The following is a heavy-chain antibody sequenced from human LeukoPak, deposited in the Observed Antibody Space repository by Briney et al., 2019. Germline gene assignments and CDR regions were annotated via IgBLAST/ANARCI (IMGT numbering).Heavy chain of an antibody. J-gene: IGHJ4*02. Sequence: GASVKVSCKASGHTFTSYGISWVRQAPGQGLEWMGWISAYNGNTDYAQKLQGRVTMTTDTSTSTAYMELRSLRSDDTAVYYCARVLSMVRGAHSHLDYWGQGTLVTVSS. CDR3: ARVLSMVRGAHSHLDY. CDR1: GHTFTSYG. D-gene: IGHD3-10*01. V-gene: IGHV1-18*01. CDR2: ISAYNGNT.